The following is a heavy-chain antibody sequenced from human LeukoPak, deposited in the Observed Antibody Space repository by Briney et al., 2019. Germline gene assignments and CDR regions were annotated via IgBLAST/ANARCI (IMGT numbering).Heavy chain of an antibody. J-gene: IGHJ4*02. Sequence: GGSLRLSCAASGFTFSSYAMSWVRQPPGKGLEWVSAISGSGGSTYYADPVKGRFTIARDNSKNTLYLLRNRPIAEDTVVYYCAKASEDTAMANDYWGQGTLVTVSS. CDR3: AKASEDTAMANDY. V-gene: IGHV3-23*01. D-gene: IGHD5-18*01. CDR2: ISGSGGST. CDR1: GFTFSSYA.